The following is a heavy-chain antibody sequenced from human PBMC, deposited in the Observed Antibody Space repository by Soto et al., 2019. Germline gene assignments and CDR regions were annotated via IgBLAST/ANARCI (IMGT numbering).Heavy chain of an antibody. CDR3: ARKAVVVVAAPWEDYGMDV. J-gene: IGHJ6*02. CDR1: GGSISSSSYY. V-gene: IGHV4-39*01. Sequence: SETLSLTCSVPGGSISSSSYYWGWIRQPPGKGLEWIGSIYYSGSTYYNPSLESRVTISVDTSKNQFSLKLSSVTAADTAVYYCARKAVVVVAAPWEDYGMDVWGQGTTVTVSS. D-gene: IGHD2-15*01. CDR2: IYYSGST.